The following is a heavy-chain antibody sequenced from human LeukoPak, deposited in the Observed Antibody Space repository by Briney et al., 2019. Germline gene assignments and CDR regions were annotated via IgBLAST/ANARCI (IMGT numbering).Heavy chain of an antibody. Sequence: EASVKVSCKASGGTFSSYAISWVRQAPGQGLEWMGRIIPILGIANYAQKFKGRVTITVDKSTSTAYMELSSLRSEDTAVYYCARDHGYDSASIAHALDYWGQGTLVTVSS. CDR2: IIPILGIA. CDR3: ARDHGYDSASIAHALDY. CDR1: GGTFSSYA. V-gene: IGHV1-69*04. J-gene: IGHJ4*02. D-gene: IGHD3-9*01.